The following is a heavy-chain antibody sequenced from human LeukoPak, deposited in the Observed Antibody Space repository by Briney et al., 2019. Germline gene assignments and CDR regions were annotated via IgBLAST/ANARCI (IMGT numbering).Heavy chain of an antibody. CDR2: IYYSGST. D-gene: IGHD6-6*01. J-gene: IGHJ4*02. CDR1: GGSISRYY. Sequence: PSETLSLTCNVSGGSISRYYWSWIRQPRGKALEWIGYIYYSGSTNYNPSLKSRVTISVDTSKNQFSLKLTSVTAADTAVYYCARSYSSSSPYCDYWGQGTLVTVSS. CDR3: ARSYSSSSPYCDY. V-gene: IGHV4-59*01.